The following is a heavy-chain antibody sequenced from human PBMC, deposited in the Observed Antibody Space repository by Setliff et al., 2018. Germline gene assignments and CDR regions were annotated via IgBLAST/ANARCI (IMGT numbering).Heavy chain of an antibody. CDR3: ARGCAAGACYSDYYYYMDV. CDR2: VYYSGYT. V-gene: IGHV4-39*07. J-gene: IGHJ6*03. Sequence: SETLSLTCTVSGGSVSSASHYWGWIRQAPGKGMEWIGSVYYSGYTYYKPSLQSRVTMSVDTSKNQFSLKLKSVTAADTAMYYCARGCAAGACYSDYYYYMDVWGKGTTVTVSS. D-gene: IGHD2-15*01. CDR1: GGSVSSASHY.